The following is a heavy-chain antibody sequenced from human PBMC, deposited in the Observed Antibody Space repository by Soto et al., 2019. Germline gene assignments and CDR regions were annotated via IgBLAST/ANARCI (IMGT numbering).Heavy chain of an antibody. J-gene: IGHJ4*01. D-gene: IGHD2-8*01. CDR2: IYYSGTT. Sequence: SETLSLTCTVSGDSITTTSYFWGWIRQPPGKGLEWIGSIYYSGTTYYNPSLKSQVTISVDTSKNQFSLMLTSVTAADTAVYYCARHSSYCANGVCSIYYFGYWGHGTLVTVSS. CDR1: GDSITTTSYF. CDR3: ARHSSYCANGVCSIYYFGY. V-gene: IGHV4-39*01.